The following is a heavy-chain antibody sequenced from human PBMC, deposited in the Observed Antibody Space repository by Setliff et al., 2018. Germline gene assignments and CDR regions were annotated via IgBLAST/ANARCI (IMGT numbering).Heavy chain of an antibody. Sequence: SETLSLTCAVSGFSISSGYYWGWIRQHPGKGLEWIVNIHHSGKAYYNPSLKSRVTMSVDTSKNHVSLKLSSVTAADTAVYYCARAHTWSLPNDNSGYPGWFDPWGQGTLVTVSS. CDR3: ARAHTWSLPNDNSGYPGWFDP. D-gene: IGHD3-22*01. J-gene: IGHJ5*02. V-gene: IGHV4-38-2*01. CDR2: IHHSGKA. CDR1: GFSISSGYY.